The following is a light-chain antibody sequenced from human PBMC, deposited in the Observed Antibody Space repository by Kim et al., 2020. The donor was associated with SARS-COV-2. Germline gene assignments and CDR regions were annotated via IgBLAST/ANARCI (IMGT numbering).Light chain of an antibody. Sequence: PGRSITSPSPGTGSDVGGYNYVSWYQQHPGKVPKLMIYDVSKRPPGVSNRCSGSKSGNTASLTISGLQAEDEADYYCSSYTYSSTVFGGGTQLTVL. CDR1: GSDVGGYNY. CDR3: SSYTYSSTV. V-gene: IGLV2-14*04. J-gene: IGLJ2*01. CDR2: DVS.